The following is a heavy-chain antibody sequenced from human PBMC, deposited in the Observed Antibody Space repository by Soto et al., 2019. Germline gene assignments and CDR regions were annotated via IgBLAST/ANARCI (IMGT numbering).Heavy chain of an antibody. Sequence: QVQLVQSGAEVKKPGSSVKVSCKASGGTFSSYTISWVRQAPGQGLEWMGRIIPILGEAKYAQKFQGRVTISADKSTSTAYLELSSLRSEDTAEYYCASIYGDYADWGQGTLVTVSS. J-gene: IGHJ4*02. CDR3: ASIYGDYAD. CDR1: GGTFSSYT. D-gene: IGHD4-17*01. V-gene: IGHV1-69*02. CDR2: IIPILGEA.